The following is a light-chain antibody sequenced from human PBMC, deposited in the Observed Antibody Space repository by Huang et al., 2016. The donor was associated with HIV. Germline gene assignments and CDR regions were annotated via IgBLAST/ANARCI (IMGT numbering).Light chain of an antibody. CDR3: QQYNKWPLT. J-gene: IGKJ4*01. CDR1: QSVSNN. Sequence: PGQRVVLSCTSSQSVSNNVAWYQQKPGQAPSLLIYASSTRATGVPPRFSGGGSGTMFTLTINSLQSEDFAVYFCQQYNKWPLTFGGGTKMEIK. CDR2: ASS. V-gene: IGKV3-15*01.